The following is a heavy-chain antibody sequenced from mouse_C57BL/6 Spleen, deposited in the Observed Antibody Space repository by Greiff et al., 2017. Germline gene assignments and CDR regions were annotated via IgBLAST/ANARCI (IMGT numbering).Heavy chain of an antibody. V-gene: IGHV1-63*01. CDR1: GYTFTNYG. J-gene: IGHJ4*01. Sequence: VKLMESGAELVRPGTSVKMSCKASGYTFTNYGIGWAKQRPGHGLEWIGDIYPGGGYTNYNEKVKGKATLTADKSSSTAYMQFSILTSEDSAIFYSARFSSGFLMDYWGQGTSVTVSS. CDR3: ARFSSGFLMDY. D-gene: IGHD3-2*02. CDR2: IYPGGGYT.